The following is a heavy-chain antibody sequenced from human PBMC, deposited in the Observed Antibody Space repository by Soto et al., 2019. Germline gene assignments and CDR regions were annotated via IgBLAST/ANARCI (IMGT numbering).Heavy chain of an antibody. CDR1: GYTFTSYA. CDR3: ARRYCSGGSCYSEHPPEYAFDI. V-gene: IGHV1-3*01. CDR2: INASNGNT. D-gene: IGHD2-15*01. Sequence: ASVKVSCKASGYTFTSYAMHWVRQAPGQRLEWMGLINASNGNTKYAQKFQGRVTMTRDTSTSTVYMELSSLRSEDTAVYYCARRYCSGGSCYSEHPPEYAFDIWGQGTMVTVSS. J-gene: IGHJ3*02.